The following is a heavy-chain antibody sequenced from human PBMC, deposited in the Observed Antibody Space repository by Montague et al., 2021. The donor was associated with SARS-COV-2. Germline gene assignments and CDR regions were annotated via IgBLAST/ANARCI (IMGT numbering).Heavy chain of an antibody. V-gene: IGHV3-23*03. D-gene: IGHD5-12*01. J-gene: IGHJ3*02. CDR2: IYNDDGST. CDR3: ARDQGGYGTFDI. Sequence: SLRLSCAASGFAFYSYAMSWVRQAPGKGLEWVSVIYNDDGSTYYADSVKGRFTISRDNSKNTLFLQMNSLRAEDTAVYYCARDQGGYGTFDIWGQGTMVTVSS. CDR1: GFAFYSYA.